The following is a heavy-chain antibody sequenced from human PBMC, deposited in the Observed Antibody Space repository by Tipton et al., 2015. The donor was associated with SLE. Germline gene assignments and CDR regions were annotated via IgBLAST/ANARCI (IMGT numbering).Heavy chain of an antibody. J-gene: IGHJ3*02. V-gene: IGHV3-30-3*01. CDR1: GFTFSSYA. CDR2: ISYDGSKK. CDR3: ARDGDAFDI. Sequence: SLRLSCAASGFTFSSYAMHWVRQAPGKGLEWVAVISYDGSKKYYADSVKGRFTISRDNSKNTLYLQMNSLRAEDTAVYYCARDGDAFDIWGQGTMVTVSS.